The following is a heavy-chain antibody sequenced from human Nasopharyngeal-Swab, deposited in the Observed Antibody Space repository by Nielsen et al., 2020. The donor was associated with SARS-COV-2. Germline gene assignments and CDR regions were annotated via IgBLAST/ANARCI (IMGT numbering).Heavy chain of an antibody. D-gene: IGHD2-8*01. Sequence: GGSLRLSCAASGFTFSSYAMHWVRQAPGKGLEWVSVTEIGGITHYADSVKGRFTISRDSSTNTLYLQMNSLRVEDTAVYYCARDLGGGYCTTINCLGSWGQGTLVTVSS. CDR2: TEIGGIT. J-gene: IGHJ1*01. CDR1: GFTFSSYA. V-gene: IGHV3-53*01. CDR3: ARDLGGGYCTTINCLGS.